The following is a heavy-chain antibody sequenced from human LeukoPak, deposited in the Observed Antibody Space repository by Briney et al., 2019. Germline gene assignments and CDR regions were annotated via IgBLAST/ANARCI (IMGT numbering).Heavy chain of an antibody. Sequence: SVKVSCKASGGTFSSYAISLVRQAPGQGLEWMGGIIPIFGTANYAQKFQGRVTITADESTSTAYMELSSLRSEDTAVYYCASVSTGYMNWNVPTFNWFDPWGQGTLVTVSS. J-gene: IGHJ5*02. CDR1: GGTFSSYA. D-gene: IGHD1-1*01. CDR3: ASVSTGYMNWNVPTFNWFDP. CDR2: IIPIFGTA. V-gene: IGHV1-69*01.